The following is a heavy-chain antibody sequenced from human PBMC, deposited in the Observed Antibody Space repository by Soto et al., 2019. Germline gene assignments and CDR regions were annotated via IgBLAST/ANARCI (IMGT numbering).Heavy chain of an antibody. CDR1: GGSFSGYY. CDR2: INHSGST. Sequence: SETLSLTCAVYGGSFSGYYWSWIRQPPGKGLEWIGEINHSGSTNYNPSLKSRVTISVDTSKNQFSLKLSSVAAADTAVYYCARGLAVAALLYYFDYWGQGTLVTVSS. V-gene: IGHV4-34*01. CDR3: ARGLAVAALLYYFDY. D-gene: IGHD6-19*01. J-gene: IGHJ4*02.